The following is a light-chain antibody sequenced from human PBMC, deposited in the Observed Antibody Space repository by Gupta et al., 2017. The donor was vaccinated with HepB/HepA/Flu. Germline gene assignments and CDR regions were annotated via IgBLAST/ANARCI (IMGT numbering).Light chain of an antibody. CDR3: ATWDGSLGGHVL. J-gene: IGLJ3*02. Sequence: QSVLTQPPSASGTPGQRVTISRPGASPNIGRHYVHWYQQVPGTAPKLLIYRDSQRPSGVPDRFSGSKSGTSASLAIFGLRSEDEADYYCATWDGSLGGHVLFGGGTTVTVL. CDR2: RDS. CDR1: SPNIGRHY. V-gene: IGLV1-47*01.